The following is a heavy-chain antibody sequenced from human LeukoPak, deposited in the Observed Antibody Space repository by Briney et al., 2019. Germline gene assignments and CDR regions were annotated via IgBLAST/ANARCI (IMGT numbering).Heavy chain of an antibody. CDR1: GFTFSRFG. CDR2: ISSSSSNII. V-gene: IGHV3-48*02. D-gene: IGHD2-15*01. J-gene: IGHJ5*02. Sequence: GGSLRLSCAASGFTFSRFGMNWVRQAPGKGLEWVSYISSSSSNIIYYADSVKGRFTISRDNAKNSLYLHMNSLRDEDTAVYYCAQKGSADTWGQGTLVTVSS. CDR3: AQKGSADT.